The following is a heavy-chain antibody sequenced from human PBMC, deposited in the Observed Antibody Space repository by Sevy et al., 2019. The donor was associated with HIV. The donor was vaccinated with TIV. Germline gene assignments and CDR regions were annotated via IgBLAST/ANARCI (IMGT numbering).Heavy chain of an antibody. V-gene: IGHV3-23*01. CDR1: GFTFSSYA. Sequence: GGSLRLSCIASGFTFSSYAMSWVRQAPGKGLEWVSAISGSGGSTYYADSVKGRFTISGDNSKNTLYLQMTSLRAEDTDVYYCAKDFHDYGDFYFDYWGQGTLVTVSS. D-gene: IGHD4-17*01. CDR3: AKDFHDYGDFYFDY. CDR2: ISGSGGST. J-gene: IGHJ4*02.